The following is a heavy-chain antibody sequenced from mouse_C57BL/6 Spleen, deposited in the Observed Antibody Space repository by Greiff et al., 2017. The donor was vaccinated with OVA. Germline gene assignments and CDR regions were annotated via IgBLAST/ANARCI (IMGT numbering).Heavy chain of an antibody. V-gene: IGHV8-12*01. CDR3: ARSALLYGYDRDYAMDY. Sequence: QVQLKESGPGILQSSQTLSLTCSFSGFSLSTSGMGVSWIRQPSGKGLEWLVHPYCDDDKRYNPSPKSRPTISKDTSRNQVFLKITSVDTADTATYYCARSALLYGYDRDYAMDYWGQGTSVTVSS. CDR1: GFSLSTSGMG. D-gene: IGHD2-2*01. CDR2: PYCDDDK. J-gene: IGHJ4*01.